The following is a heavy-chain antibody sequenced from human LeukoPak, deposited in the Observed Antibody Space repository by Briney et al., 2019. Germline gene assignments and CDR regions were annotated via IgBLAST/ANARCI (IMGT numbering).Heavy chain of an antibody. V-gene: IGHV1-46*01. CDR2: ISPSGGST. J-gene: IGHJ5*02. CDR1: GYTFTSNY. CDR3: AGFRRITMVRGNWFDP. D-gene: IGHD3-10*01. Sequence: ASVKVSCKAFGYTFTSNYMHWVRQAPGQGPEWMGVISPSGGSTTYAQKFQGRVTLTRDMSTSTAYMELSSLRSEDTAVYYCAGFRRITMVRGNWFDPWGQGTLVTVSS.